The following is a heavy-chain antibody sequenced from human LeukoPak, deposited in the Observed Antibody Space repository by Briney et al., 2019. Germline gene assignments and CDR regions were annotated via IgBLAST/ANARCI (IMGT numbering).Heavy chain of an antibody. D-gene: IGHD5-24*01. J-gene: IGHJ4*02. V-gene: IGHV3-11*05. CDR3: TREQWLPDY. CDR2: ISKTGSYT. Sequence: GGSLRLSCAASGFKFSDYYMNWIRQAPGKGLEWVSQISKTGSYTNYADSVKGRFTISRDNARNSLYLQMNSLRAEDTAVYYCTREQWLPDYWGQGTLVTVSS. CDR1: GFKFSDYY.